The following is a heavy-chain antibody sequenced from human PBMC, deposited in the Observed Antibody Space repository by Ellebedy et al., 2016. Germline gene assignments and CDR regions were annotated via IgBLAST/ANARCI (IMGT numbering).Heavy chain of an antibody. D-gene: IGHD2-2*01. V-gene: IGHV1-3*01. Sequence: ASVKVSXXASGYTFTSYAMHWVRQAPGQRLEWMGWINAGNGNIKYSQKFQGRVTITRDTSASTAYMELRSLRSEDTAVYYCARIVPAAIGDAFDIWGQGTMVTVSS. CDR1: GYTFTSYA. CDR2: INAGNGNI. CDR3: ARIVPAAIGDAFDI. J-gene: IGHJ3*02.